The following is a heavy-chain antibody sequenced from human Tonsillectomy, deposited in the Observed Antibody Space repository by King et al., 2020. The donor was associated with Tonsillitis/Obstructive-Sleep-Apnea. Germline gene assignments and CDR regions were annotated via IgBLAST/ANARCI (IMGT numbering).Heavy chain of an antibody. CDR2: ISGSGGNT. D-gene: IGHD6-19*01. CDR1: GFIFNAYA. CDR3: AKDLSQRIALSGNGFFDY. V-gene: IGHV3-23*04. Sequence: VQLVESGGGLVQPGGSLRLSCGASGFIFNAYAMSWVRQAPGKGLEWVSGISGSGGNTYYADSVKGRFTISGDNSKNTLYLQMNSLRAEDTAVYYCAKDLSQRIALSGNGFFDYWGQGNLVTVPS. J-gene: IGHJ4*02.